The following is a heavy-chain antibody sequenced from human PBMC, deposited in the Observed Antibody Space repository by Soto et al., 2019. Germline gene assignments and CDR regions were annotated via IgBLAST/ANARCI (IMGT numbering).Heavy chain of an antibody. J-gene: IGHJ4*02. CDR3: ARSADYYDSSGVFDY. V-gene: IGHV4-4*02. D-gene: IGHD3-22*01. CDR1: GGSISSSNW. Sequence: SETLSLTCAVSGGSISSSNWWSWVRQPPGKGLEWIGEIYHSGSTSYNPSLKSRVTISVDKSKNQFSLKLSSVTAADTAVYYCARSADYYDSSGVFDYWGQGTLVTVSS. CDR2: IYHSGST.